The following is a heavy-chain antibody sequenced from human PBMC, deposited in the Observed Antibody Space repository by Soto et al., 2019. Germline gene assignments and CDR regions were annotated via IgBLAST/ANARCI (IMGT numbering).Heavy chain of an antibody. V-gene: IGHV5-10-1*01. D-gene: IGHD6-19*01. CDR1: GYSFTSYW. CDR3: ARHPHRPLLLLRRIAVASPFDP. J-gene: IGHJ5*02. Sequence: GESLKISCKGSGYSFTSYWISWVRQMPGKGLEWMGRIDPSDSYTNYSPSFQGHVTISADKSISTAYLQWSSLMASDTAMYYCARHPHRPLLLLRRIAVASPFDPWGQGTLVTVSS. CDR2: IDPSDSYT.